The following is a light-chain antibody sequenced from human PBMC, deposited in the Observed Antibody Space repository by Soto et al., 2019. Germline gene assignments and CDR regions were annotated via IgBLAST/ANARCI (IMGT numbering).Light chain of an antibody. V-gene: IGKV3-15*01. CDR3: QQYNNWPPIT. CDR1: QSVSSN. CDR2: CAA. J-gene: IGKJ5*01. Sequence: EIVMTQSPATLSVSPGERATLSCRASQSVSSNLASYQQKPGQAPRLLIYCAASRATGIPARFSGSGSGTEFTLTISSLQSEDFAVYYCQQYNNWPPITFGQGTRLEIK.